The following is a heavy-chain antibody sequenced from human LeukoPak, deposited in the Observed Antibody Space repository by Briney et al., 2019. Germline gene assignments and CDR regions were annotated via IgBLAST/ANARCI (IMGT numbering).Heavy chain of an antibody. CDR2: INHSGST. CDR3: ARDPGYSSIS. V-gene: IGHV4-34*01. Sequence: SETLSLTCAVYGGSFSGYYWSWIRQPPGKGLEWIGEINHSGSTNYNPSLKSRVTISVDTSKNQFSLKLSSVTAADTAVYYCARDPGYSSISWGQGTLVTVSS. CDR1: GGSFSGYY. J-gene: IGHJ5*02. D-gene: IGHD6-19*01.